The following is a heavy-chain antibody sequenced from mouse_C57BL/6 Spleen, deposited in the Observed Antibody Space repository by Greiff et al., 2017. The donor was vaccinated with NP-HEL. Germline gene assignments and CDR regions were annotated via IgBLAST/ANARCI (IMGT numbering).Heavy chain of an antibody. CDR3: ARAYYGSSSYYFDY. J-gene: IGHJ2*01. V-gene: IGHV1-19*01. CDR1: GYTFTDYY. D-gene: IGHD1-1*01. Sequence: EVQLQQSGPVLVKPGASVKMSCKASGYTFTDYYMNWVKQSHGKSLEWIGVINPYNGGTSYNQKFKGKATLTVDKSSSTAYMKLIRPTYEDSAVYYCARAYYGSSSYYFDYWGQGTTLTVSS. CDR2: INPYNGGT.